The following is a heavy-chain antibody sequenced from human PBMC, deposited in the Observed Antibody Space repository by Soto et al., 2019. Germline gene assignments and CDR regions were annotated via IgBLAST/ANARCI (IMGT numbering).Heavy chain of an antibody. J-gene: IGHJ4*02. V-gene: IGHV2-5*02. CDR1: GFSLATRGVG. CDR2: IYWDDEK. D-gene: IGHD3-22*01. CDR3: ARGDSTGYYPY. Sequence: SCPTLVNPTQTLTLTCTLSGFSLATRGVGVGWIRQPPGKALEWLALIYWDDEKRYSPSLKNRLTITKDTSKNQVALTMTNMDPVDTATYYCARGDSTGYYPYWGQGTLVTVSS.